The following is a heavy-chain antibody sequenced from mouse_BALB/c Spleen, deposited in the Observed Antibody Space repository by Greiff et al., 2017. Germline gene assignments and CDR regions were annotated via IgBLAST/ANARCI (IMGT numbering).Heavy chain of an antibody. V-gene: IGHV1S81*02. CDR2: INPSNGGT. J-gene: IGHJ3*01. Sequence: VQLQQPGAELVKPGASVKLSCKASGYTFTSFYMYWVKQRPGQGLEWIGGINPSNGGTKFNEKFKSNATLTVDKSSSTSYMQLSSLTSEDSAVYYCTRGEFFAYWGQGTLVTVSA. CDR1: GYTFTSFY. CDR3: TRGEFFAY.